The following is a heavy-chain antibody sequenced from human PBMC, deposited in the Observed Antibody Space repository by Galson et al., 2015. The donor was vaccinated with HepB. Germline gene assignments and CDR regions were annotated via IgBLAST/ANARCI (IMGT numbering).Heavy chain of an antibody. V-gene: IGHV3-21*01. D-gene: IGHD6-13*01. Sequence: SLRLSCAASGFTFSSYSMNWVRQAPGKGLEWVSTISSGSGYIYYADSVKGRFTISRDNAENSLYLQMNSLRAEDTGVYYCARCRYSSHWYDDYWGQGTLVTVSS. J-gene: IGHJ4*02. CDR2: ISSGSGYI. CDR3: ARCRYSSHWYDDY. CDR1: GFTFSSYS.